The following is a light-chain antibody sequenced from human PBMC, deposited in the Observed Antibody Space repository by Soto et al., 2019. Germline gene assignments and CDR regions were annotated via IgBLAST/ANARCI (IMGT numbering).Light chain of an antibody. CDR1: SSDVGGYKY. Sequence: QSALTQPPSASGSLGQSVTISCTGTSSDVGGYKYVSWYQQHPGKAPKLMIYEVSKRPSGVPDRFSGSKSGNTASLTVSGLQAEDEGDYYCSSYAGSNNWVFGGGTKVTVL. CDR2: EVS. CDR3: SSYAGSNNWV. J-gene: IGLJ3*02. V-gene: IGLV2-8*01.